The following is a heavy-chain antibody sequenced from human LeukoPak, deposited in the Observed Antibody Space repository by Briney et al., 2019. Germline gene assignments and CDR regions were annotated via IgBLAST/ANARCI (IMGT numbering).Heavy chain of an antibody. CDR3: AKDIKQWLVGPGDY. CDR2: ISGSGGST. D-gene: IGHD6-19*01. J-gene: IGHJ4*02. Sequence: GGSLRLSCAASGFTFSSYAMSWVRQAPGKGLEWVSAISGSGGSTYYADSVKGRFTISRDNSKNTLYLQMNSLRAEDTAVYYCAKDIKQWLVGPGDYWGQGTLVTVSS. CDR1: GFTFSSYA. V-gene: IGHV3-23*01.